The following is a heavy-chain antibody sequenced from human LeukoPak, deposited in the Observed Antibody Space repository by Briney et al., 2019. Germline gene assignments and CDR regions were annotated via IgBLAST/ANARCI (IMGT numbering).Heavy chain of an antibody. CDR1: GYSFTNYW. Sequence: PGESLKVSCKVSGYSFTNYWIAWVRQTPGKGLEWMGSIYPGDPDTRYSPSFQGQVTMLADKSISTAYLQWSSLKASDTAMYYCARDSSGYLYNWFDPWGQGTLVTVSS. CDR2: IYPGDPDT. D-gene: IGHD3-22*01. V-gene: IGHV5-51*01. J-gene: IGHJ5*02. CDR3: ARDSSGYLYNWFDP.